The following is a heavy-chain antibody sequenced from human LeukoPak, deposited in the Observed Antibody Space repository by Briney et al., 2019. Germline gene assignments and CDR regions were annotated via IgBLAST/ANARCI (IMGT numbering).Heavy chain of an antibody. Sequence: GRSLRLSCAASGFTFSSYGMHWVRQAPGKGLEWVAVISYDGTNKYYVDSVKGRFTISRDNSKNTLSLQMNSLRAEDTAVYHCARGIIVVSSYYYMDVWGKGTTVTVSS. V-gene: IGHV3-30*03. CDR2: ISYDGTNK. CDR3: ARGIIVVSSYYYMDV. J-gene: IGHJ6*03. D-gene: IGHD3-22*01. CDR1: GFTFSSYG.